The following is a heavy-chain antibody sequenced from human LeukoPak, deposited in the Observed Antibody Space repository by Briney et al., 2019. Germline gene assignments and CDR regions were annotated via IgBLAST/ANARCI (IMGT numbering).Heavy chain of an antibody. CDR2: ISGSGGST. J-gene: IGHJ4*02. Sequence: GGSLRLSCAASGFTFSNYAMNWVRQAPGKGLEWVSAISGSGGSTYYADSVKGRFTISRDNSKNTLYLQMNSLRAEDTAVYYCAKYYYGSGSYYKGLDYWGQGTLVTVSS. CDR1: GFTFSNYA. V-gene: IGHV3-23*01. CDR3: AKYYYGSGSYYKGLDY. D-gene: IGHD3-10*01.